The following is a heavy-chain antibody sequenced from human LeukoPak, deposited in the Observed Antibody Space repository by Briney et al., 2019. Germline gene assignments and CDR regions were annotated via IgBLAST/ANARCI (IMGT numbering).Heavy chain of an antibody. CDR2: IKSKTDGGTT. Sequence: GGSLRLSCAASGFTFSNAWMSWVRQAPGKGLEWVGRIKSKTDGGTTDYAAPVKGRFTISRDDSKNTLYLQMDSLKTEDTAVYYCTTDGGSYYGSGSYTPVDYFDYWGQGTLVTVSS. J-gene: IGHJ4*02. D-gene: IGHD3-10*01. V-gene: IGHV3-15*01. CDR3: TTDGGSYYGSGSYTPVDYFDY. CDR1: GFTFSNAW.